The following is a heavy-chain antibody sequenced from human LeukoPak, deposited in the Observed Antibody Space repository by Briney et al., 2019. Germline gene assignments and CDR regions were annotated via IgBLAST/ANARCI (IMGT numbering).Heavy chain of an antibody. V-gene: IGHV3-7*01. CDR3: AGTNYFDY. D-gene: IGHD2-2*01. J-gene: IGHJ4*02. CDR2: IKQDGSEI. Sequence: GGSLRLSCAASGFTFSNYWMSWVRQAPGKGLEWVANIKQDGSEIYYVDSVKGRFTISRDNAKNSLYLQVNGLRAEDTAVYYCAGTNYFDYWGQGTLVTVSS. CDR1: GFTFSNYW.